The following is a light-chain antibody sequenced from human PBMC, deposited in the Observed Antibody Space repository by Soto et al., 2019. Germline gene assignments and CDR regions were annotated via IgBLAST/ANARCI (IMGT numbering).Light chain of an antibody. CDR1: QSISSW. CDR3: LQYYDSRT. Sequence: GQRVTITGRASQSISSWLAWYQQKPGKDPKLLIYDASSLESGVQSRFSGSGSGTEFTLTISSLQPDDFATYYCLQYYDSRTFGQGTQVDIK. J-gene: IGKJ1*01. V-gene: IGKV1-5*01. CDR2: DAS.